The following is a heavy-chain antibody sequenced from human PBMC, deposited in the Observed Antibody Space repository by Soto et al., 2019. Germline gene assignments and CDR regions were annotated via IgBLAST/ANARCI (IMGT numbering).Heavy chain of an antibody. CDR1: NPSIPGGDSK. CDR3: ARVWGYSYGLASDI. V-gene: IGHV4-30-2*01. CDR2: IYHSGST. J-gene: IGHJ3*02. D-gene: IGHD5-18*01. Sequence: SKTLSLNGPLTNPSIPGGDSKWTSILQHPGKGLEWIGYIYHSGSTYYNPSLKSRVTISVDRSKSQFSLKLSSVTAADTAVYYCARVWGYSYGLASDIWGQGTMVS.